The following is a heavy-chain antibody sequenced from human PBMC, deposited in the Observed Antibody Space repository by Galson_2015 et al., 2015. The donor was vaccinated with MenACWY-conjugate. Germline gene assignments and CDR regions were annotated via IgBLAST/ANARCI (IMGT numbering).Heavy chain of an antibody. J-gene: IGHJ4*02. D-gene: IGHD1-1*01. CDR1: GFTFTNYY. Sequence: SLRLSCAASGFTFTNYYMHWVRQAPGKGLVWVSRIDSYGSTTIYADSVKGRFTISRDNAKNTLYLQMNSLRAEDTAVYYCARELDWNFDFWGQGTLVTVSS. CDR3: ARELDWNFDF. V-gene: IGHV3-74*01. CDR2: IDSYGSTT.